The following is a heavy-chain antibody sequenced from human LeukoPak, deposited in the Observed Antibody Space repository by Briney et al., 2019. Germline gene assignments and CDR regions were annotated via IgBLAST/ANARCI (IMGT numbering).Heavy chain of an antibody. CDR2: TYYRSKRYN. CDR3: ARYRGYCSGGSCYSCLDY. J-gene: IGHJ4*02. V-gene: IGHV6-1*01. D-gene: IGHD2-15*01. Sequence: SHTHSLTYAISVDSVPRHSAAWNWIRQSPSRGLERLGRTYYRSKRYNDYPVSVKSRLTINPDTSKNQFSLQLNCVPPEDTAVYYCARYRGYCSGGSCYSCLDYWGPGTLVTVSS. CDR1: VDSVPRHSAA.